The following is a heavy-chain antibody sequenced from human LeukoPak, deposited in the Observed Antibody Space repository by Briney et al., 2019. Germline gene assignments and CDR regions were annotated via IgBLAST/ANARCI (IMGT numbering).Heavy chain of an antibody. V-gene: IGHV1-46*01. CDR2: INPSGGST. D-gene: IGHD3-22*01. Sequence: ASVKVSCKASGYTFTSYYMHWVRQAPGQGLEWMGIINPSGGSTSYAQKFQGRVTMTRDTSTSTVYMELSSLRSEDTAVYYCARDIRRVRDDSSGYEVDYWGQGTLVTVSP. J-gene: IGHJ4*02. CDR1: GYTFTSYY. CDR3: ARDIRRVRDDSSGYEVDY.